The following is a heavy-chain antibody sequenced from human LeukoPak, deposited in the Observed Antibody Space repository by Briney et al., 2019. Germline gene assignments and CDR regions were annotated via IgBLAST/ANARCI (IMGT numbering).Heavy chain of an antibody. CDR2: IKQDGSEK. D-gene: IGHD5-18*01. Sequence: GGSLRLSCAASGFTFSSYWMSWVRQAPGKGLEWVAKIKQDGSEKYYVDSVKGRFTISRDNAKNSLYLQMNSLRAEDTAVYYCARGLNVDTAMGRLGDWGQGTLVTVSS. V-gene: IGHV3-7*01. CDR1: GFTFSSYW. J-gene: IGHJ4*02. CDR3: ARGLNVDTAMGRLGD.